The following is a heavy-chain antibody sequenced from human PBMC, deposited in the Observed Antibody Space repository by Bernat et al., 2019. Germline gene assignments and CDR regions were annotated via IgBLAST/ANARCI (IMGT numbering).Heavy chain of an antibody. J-gene: IGHJ3*01. V-gene: IGHV3-23*04. CDR1: GVTFSSFA. CDR2: VAGSGHRA. Sequence: EVQLVESGGALVQPGGSLRLSCVVSGVTFSSFAMSWVRQAPGKGLEWVAGVAGSGHRAHHADSGKGRFTVSRDNLKDTVWLQMNSLRVEDTALYFCAKDMTDGGSYDAFDSWGQGTMVIVSS. CDR3: AKDMTDGGSYDAFDS.